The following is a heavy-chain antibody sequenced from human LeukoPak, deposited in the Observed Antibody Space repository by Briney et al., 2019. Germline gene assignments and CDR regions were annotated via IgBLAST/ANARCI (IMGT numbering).Heavy chain of an antibody. Sequence: GRSLRLSCAASGFTFGDYAMHWVRQAPGKGLEWVSGINWDDGGIVYAQSVWGRFTISRDNAKNTMYLQMNSLRPEDTALYYRARDDHNVLTDNFDHWGQGTLVTVSS. CDR1: GFTFGDYA. V-gene: IGHV3-9*01. CDR3: ARDDHNVLTDNFDH. D-gene: IGHD3-9*01. CDR2: INWDDGGI. J-gene: IGHJ4*02.